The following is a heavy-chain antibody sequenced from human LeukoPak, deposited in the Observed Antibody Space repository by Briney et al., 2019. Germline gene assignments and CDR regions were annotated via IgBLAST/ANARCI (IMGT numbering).Heavy chain of an antibody. CDR3: ARDLLYYYGSGSYSLFDY. Sequence: SETLSLTCTVSGGSISSSSYYWGWIRQPPGKGLEWIGSIYYSGGTYYNPSLKSRVTISVDTSKNQFSLKLSSVTAADTAVYYCARDLLYYYGSGSYSLFDYWGQGTLVTVSS. V-gene: IGHV4-39*07. CDR2: IYYSGGT. J-gene: IGHJ4*02. CDR1: GGSISSSSYY. D-gene: IGHD3-10*01.